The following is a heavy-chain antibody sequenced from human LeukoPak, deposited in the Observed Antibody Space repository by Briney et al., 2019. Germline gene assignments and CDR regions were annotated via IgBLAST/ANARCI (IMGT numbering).Heavy chain of an antibody. CDR1: GGSIISHY. J-gene: IGHJ4*02. CDR2: IYYTGIT. D-gene: IGHD1-26*01. V-gene: IGHV4-59*11. Sequence: SETLSLTCSVSGGSIISHYWSWIRQPPGKGLECIGYIYYTGITYYSPSLKSRATISVDASKNQFSLRLRSVTAADTAVYYCARIAVGATLALFDSWGQGTLVTVSS. CDR3: ARIAVGATLALFDS.